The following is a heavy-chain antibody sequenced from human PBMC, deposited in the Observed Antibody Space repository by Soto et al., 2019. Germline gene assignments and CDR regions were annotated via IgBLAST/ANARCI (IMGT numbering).Heavy chain of an antibody. J-gene: IGHJ4*02. CDR1: GYTFTSYD. V-gene: IGHV1-8*01. D-gene: IGHD3-16*01. CDR3: ASDKGGGGNLDY. Sequence: QVQLVQSGAEVKKPGASVKVSCKASGYTFTSYDINWVRQATGQGLEWMGWMNPNSGNTGYGQTFQGRVTMTRNTSKSTAYMELSSLRSEDTAVCDGASDKGGGGNLDYWGQGTRVPVSS. CDR2: MNPNSGNT.